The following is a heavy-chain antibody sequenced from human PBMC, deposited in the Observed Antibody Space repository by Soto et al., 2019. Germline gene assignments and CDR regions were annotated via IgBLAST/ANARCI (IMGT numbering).Heavy chain of an antibody. J-gene: IGHJ3*02. CDR2: TIPVFNTA. Sequence: QVRLEQSGAEVKKPGSSVKISCKASGGTLSDHGVSWLRQAPGQGLEWVGGTIPVFNTAKYVPKFQGRVTIAADKSTNIAYMELGSLRSDDTAFYYCARGVYGSGNYYTGPSAFDIWGQGTLVIVSS. CDR3: ARGVYGSGNYYTGPSAFDI. V-gene: IGHV1-69*06. CDR1: GGTLSDHG. D-gene: IGHD3-10*01.